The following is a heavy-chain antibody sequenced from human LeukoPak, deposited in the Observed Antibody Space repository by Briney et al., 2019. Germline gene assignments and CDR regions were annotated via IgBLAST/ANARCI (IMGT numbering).Heavy chain of an antibody. CDR3: ARDGSSRSLQF. CDR1: GFTVSSNY. CDR2: IHTNDTT. J-gene: IGHJ1*01. Sequence: GGSLRLSCAASGFTVSSNYMSWVRQAPGRGLEWVSLIHTNDTTYYADSVKGRFSISRDNSKNMVYLQMNSLRAEDTAMYYCARDGSSRSLQFWGQGTLVTVSS. V-gene: IGHV3-53*01.